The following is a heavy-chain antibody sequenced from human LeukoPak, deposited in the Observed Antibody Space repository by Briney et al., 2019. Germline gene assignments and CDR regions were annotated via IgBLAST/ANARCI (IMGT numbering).Heavy chain of an antibody. Sequence: PGGSLRLSCAASGFTFSSYGMHWVRQAPGKGLEWVAVIWYDGSNKYYADSVKGRFIISRDNSKNTLYLQMNSLRAEDTAVYYCARVIGIAAAGTGVFDYWGQGTLVTVSS. V-gene: IGHV3-33*01. CDR2: IWYDGSNK. CDR3: ARVIGIAAAGTGVFDY. CDR1: GFTFSSYG. J-gene: IGHJ4*02. D-gene: IGHD6-13*01.